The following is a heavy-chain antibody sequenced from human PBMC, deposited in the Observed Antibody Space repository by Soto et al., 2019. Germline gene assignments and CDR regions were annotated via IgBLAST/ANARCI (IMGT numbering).Heavy chain of an antibody. V-gene: IGHV3-15*01. CDR1: GFTFSNAW. D-gene: IGHD4-17*01. CDR2: IKSKTDGGTT. Sequence: EVQLVESGGGLVKPGGSLRPSCAASGFTFSNAWMSWVRQAPGKGLEWVGRIKSKTDGGTTDYAAPVKGRFTISRDDSKNTLYLQMNSLKTEDTAVYYCTEGGDDYGDYYFDYWGQGTLVTVSS. J-gene: IGHJ4*02. CDR3: TEGGDDYGDYYFDY.